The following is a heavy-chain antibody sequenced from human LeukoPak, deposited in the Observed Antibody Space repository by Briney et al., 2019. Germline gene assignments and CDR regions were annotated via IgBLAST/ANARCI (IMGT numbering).Heavy chain of an antibody. V-gene: IGHV3-15*01. CDR3: TTVYCSSTSCYSPRMDV. Sequence: PGGSLRLSCAASGFTFSSYAMSWVRQAPGKGLEWVGRIKSRTDGGTTDYAAPVKGRFIISRDDSKNTLYLQMNSLKTEDTAVYYCTTVYCSSTSCYSPRMDVWGKGTTVTVSS. J-gene: IGHJ6*04. CDR2: IKSRTDGGTT. CDR1: GFTFSSYA. D-gene: IGHD2-2*02.